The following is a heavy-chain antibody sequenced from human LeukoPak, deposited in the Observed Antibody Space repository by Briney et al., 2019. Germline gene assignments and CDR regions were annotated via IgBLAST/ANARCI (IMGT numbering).Heavy chain of an antibody. D-gene: IGHD6-13*01. CDR3: AREKAAAGLTFDP. CDR2: ISSSSSTI. V-gene: IGHV3-48*04. Sequence: GGSLRLSCAASGFTFSSYSMNWVRQAPGKGLEWVSYISSSSSTIYYADSVKGRFTISRDNAKNLLFLQMNSLRAEDTVVYYCAREKAAAGLTFDPWGQGTLVTVSS. J-gene: IGHJ5*02. CDR1: GFTFSSYS.